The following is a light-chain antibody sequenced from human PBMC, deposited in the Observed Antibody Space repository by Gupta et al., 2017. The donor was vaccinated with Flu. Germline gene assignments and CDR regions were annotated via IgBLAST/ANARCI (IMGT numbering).Light chain of an antibody. CDR1: SSDVGGHNY. CDR3: SSYASSSSVV. V-gene: IGLV2-14*01. J-gene: IGLJ2*01. Sequence: QSALTQPASVSGSPGPSITISCTGTSSDVGGHNYVSWYQQHPGKAPKLMIYEVSNQPSGVSNRFSGAKNGNTASLTSSGLQDEDEDDYYGSSYASSSSVVFGGGTKLTVL. CDR2: EVS.